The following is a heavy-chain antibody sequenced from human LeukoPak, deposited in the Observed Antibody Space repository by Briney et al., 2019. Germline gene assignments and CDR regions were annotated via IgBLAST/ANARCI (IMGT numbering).Heavy chain of an antibody. Sequence: GGSLRLSCAASGFTFDDYGMGWVRQAPGKGLEWVSGINWNGGSTGYADSVKGRFTISRDNAKNSLYLQMNSLRAEDTALYYCATQSPDYSIGPSYGSFNIWGQGTKVTVSS. V-gene: IGHV3-20*04. CDR1: GFTFDDYG. CDR2: INWNGGST. J-gene: IGHJ3*02. D-gene: IGHD3-10*01. CDR3: ATQSPDYSIGPSYGSFNI.